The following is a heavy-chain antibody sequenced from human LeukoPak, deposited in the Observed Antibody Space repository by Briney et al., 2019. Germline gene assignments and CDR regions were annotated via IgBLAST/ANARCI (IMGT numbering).Heavy chain of an antibody. CDR3: ARNPDTNYYYYMDV. D-gene: IGHD5-18*01. J-gene: IGHJ6*03. CDR2: ISYDGSNK. Sequence: GRSLRLSCAASGFTFSSYGMHWVRQAPGKGLEWVAVISYDGSNKYYADSVKGRFTISRDNSKNTLYLQMNSLRAEDTAVYYCARNPDTNYYYYMDVWGKGTTVTVSS. CDR1: GFTFSSYG. V-gene: IGHV3-30*03.